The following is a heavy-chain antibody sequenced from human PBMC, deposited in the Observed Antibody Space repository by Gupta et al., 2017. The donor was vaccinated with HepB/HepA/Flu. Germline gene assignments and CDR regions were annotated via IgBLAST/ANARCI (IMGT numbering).Heavy chain of an antibody. CDR2: IEYDVHND. CDR1: GFPFSTYG. CDR3: AKGRIGFTDSVEFDH. Sequence: VLLVESGGGVVQHGTSLRLSCAASGFPFSTYGMHWVRQDPGKGLEWVAAIEYDVHNDYYACSVKGRFTISRDNSKNMLSLQMNILRVEDTAVYYCAKGRIGFTDSVEFDHWGQGTRVTVSA. D-gene: IGHD5/OR15-5a*01. V-gene: IGHV3-30*18. J-gene: IGHJ4*02.